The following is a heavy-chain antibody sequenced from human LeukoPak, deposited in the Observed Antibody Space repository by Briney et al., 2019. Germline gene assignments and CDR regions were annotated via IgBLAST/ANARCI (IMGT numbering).Heavy chain of an antibody. Sequence: GGSLRLSCAASGFTFSSYAMHWVRQAPGKGLEWVAVISYDGSNKHYADSVKGRFTISRDNSKNTLYLQMNSLRAEDTAVYYCASGYYTSRMDVWGQGTTVTVSS. J-gene: IGHJ6*02. D-gene: IGHD3-3*01. CDR2: ISYDGSNK. CDR3: ASGYYTSRMDV. V-gene: IGHV3-30*04. CDR1: GFTFSSYA.